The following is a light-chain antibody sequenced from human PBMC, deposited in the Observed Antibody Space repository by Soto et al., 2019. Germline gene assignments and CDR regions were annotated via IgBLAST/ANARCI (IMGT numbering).Light chain of an antibody. CDR2: GVK. CDR3: TSYTTSYFYV. Sequence: QSALTQPAAVSGSPGQSITISCTGSGRDIGAYDYVSWYQQHPGKAPKLLIYGVKNRPSGVSYRFSDSKSAFTASLTIYGLQAEAEADYYCTSYTTSYFYVFRHGTKVTVL. V-gene: IGLV2-14*01. J-gene: IGLJ1*01. CDR1: GRDIGAYDY.